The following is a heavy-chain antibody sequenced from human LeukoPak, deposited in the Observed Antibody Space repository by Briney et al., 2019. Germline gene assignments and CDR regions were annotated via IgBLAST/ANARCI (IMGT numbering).Heavy chain of an antibody. D-gene: IGHD2-2*01. CDR3: ARDYCSSISCMDY. CDR2: IWYDGSNK. J-gene: IGHJ4*02. CDR1: GFTFSSYW. Sequence: PGGSLRLSCAASGFTFSSYWMSWVRQAPGKGLEWVAVIWYDGSNKYYADSVKGRFTISRDNSKNTLYLQMNSLRAEDTAVYYCARDYCSSISCMDYWGQGTLVTVSS. V-gene: IGHV3-33*08.